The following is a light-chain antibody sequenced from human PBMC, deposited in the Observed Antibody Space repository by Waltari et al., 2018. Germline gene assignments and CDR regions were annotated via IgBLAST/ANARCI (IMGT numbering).Light chain of an antibody. V-gene: IGKV3-20*01. CDR2: AAS. CDR1: QSLSRSR. Sequence: EFVLTQSPGTLSLSPGERATLSCRASQSLSRSRLAWYQQKPGQAPRLLIYAASSRATGIPDRFSGSGSVTDFSLTISRVEPEDFAVYYCQQYGSSVMYTFGQGTKLEIQ. CDR3: QQYGSSVMYT. J-gene: IGKJ2*01.